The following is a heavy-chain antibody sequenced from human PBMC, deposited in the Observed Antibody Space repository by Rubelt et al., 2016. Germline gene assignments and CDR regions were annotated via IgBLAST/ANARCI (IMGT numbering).Heavy chain of an antibody. CDR2: ISGGSGSTI. CDR1: GFSFSDYY. Sequence: QVQLVESGGGVVQPGESLRLSCAASGFSFSDYYMGWVRQPPGKGLEWISYISGGSGSTIYHADSVQGRFTISRDNAQNSLYLQMNSLRAEDTAVYYGAKRVAVTARSYYFDYWGQGTLVTVSS. J-gene: IGHJ4*02. CDR3: AKRVAVTARSYYFDY. D-gene: IGHD2-21*02. V-gene: IGHV3-11*01.